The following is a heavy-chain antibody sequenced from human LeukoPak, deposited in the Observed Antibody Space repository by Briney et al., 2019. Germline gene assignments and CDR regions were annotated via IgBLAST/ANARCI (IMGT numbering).Heavy chain of an antibody. J-gene: IGHJ5*02. CDR2: IKQDGSEK. D-gene: IGHD4-17*01. CDR1: GFTVSSNY. CDR3: ARVMTTVTYEGGNNWFYP. Sequence: GGSLRLSCAASGFTVSSNYMSWVRQAPGKGLEWVANIKQDGSEKYYVDSVKGRFTISRDNAKNSLYLQMNSLRAEDTAVYYCARVMTTVTYEGGNNWFYPWGQGTLVTVSS. V-gene: IGHV3-7*01.